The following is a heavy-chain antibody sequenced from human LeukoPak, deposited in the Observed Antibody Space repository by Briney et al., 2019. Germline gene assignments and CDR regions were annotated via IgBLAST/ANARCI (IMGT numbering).Heavy chain of an antibody. CDR3: ARSAGYSGYDSDYFDY. Sequence: ASGTLSLTCAVSGGSISSSNWWSWVRQPPGKGLEWIGEIYHSGSTNYNPSLKSRVTISVDKSKNQFSLKLSSVTAADTAVYYCARSAGYSGYDSDYFDYWGQGTLVTVSS. CDR2: IYHSGST. J-gene: IGHJ4*02. V-gene: IGHV4-4*02. CDR1: GGSISSSNW. D-gene: IGHD5-12*01.